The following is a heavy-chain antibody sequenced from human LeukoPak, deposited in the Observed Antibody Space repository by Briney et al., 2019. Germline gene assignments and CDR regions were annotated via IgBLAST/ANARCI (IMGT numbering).Heavy chain of an antibody. Sequence: GGSLRLSCAASGFTFSDYYMSWIRQAPGKGLEWVSYISSSSSYIYYADSVKGRFTISRDNAKNSLYLQMNSLRAEDTAVYYCARSGIAAANFDYWGQGTLVTVSS. J-gene: IGHJ4*02. D-gene: IGHD6-13*01. CDR3: ARSGIAAANFDY. CDR1: GFTFSDYY. V-gene: IGHV3-11*06. CDR2: ISSSSSYI.